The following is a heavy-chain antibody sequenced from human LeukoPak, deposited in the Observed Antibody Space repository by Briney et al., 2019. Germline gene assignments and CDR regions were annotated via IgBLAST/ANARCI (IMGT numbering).Heavy chain of an antibody. V-gene: IGHV3-9*01. J-gene: IGHJ5*02. CDR3: AKAGSGSYYSFDP. CDR2: ISWNSGSI. Sequence: GGSLRLSCAASGFTFDDYAMHWVRQAPGKGLDGVSGISWNSGSICYADSVKGRFTISRDNAKNSLYLQMNGLRAEDTALYYCAKAGSGSYYSFDPWGQGTLVTVSS. D-gene: IGHD3-10*01. CDR1: GFTFDDYA.